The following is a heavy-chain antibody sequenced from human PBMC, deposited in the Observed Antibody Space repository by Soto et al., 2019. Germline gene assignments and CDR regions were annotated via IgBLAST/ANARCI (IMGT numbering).Heavy chain of an antibody. CDR2: INHSGST. J-gene: IGHJ3*02. Sequence: SETLSLTCAVYGGSFSGYYWSWIRQPPGKGLEWIGEINHSGSTNYNPSLKSRVTISVDTSKNQFSLKLSSVTAAGTAVYYCARRPQLERPVAAFDIWGQGTMVTVSS. CDR1: GGSFSGYY. D-gene: IGHD1-1*01. CDR3: ARRPQLERPVAAFDI. V-gene: IGHV4-34*01.